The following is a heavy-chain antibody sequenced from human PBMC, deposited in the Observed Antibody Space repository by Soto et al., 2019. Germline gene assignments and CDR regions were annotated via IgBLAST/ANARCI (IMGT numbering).Heavy chain of an antibody. Sequence: GESLKISCKGSGYSFTSYWISWVRQMPGKGLEWMGRIDPSDSYTNYSPSFQGHVTISADKSISTAYLQWSSLKASDTAMYYCAXYCSSTSCYSYYYGMDVWGQGTTVTGLL. V-gene: IGHV5-10-1*01. D-gene: IGHD2-2*02. CDR2: IDPSDSYT. CDR1: GYSFTSYW. J-gene: IGHJ6*02. CDR3: AXYCSSTSCYSYYYGMDV.